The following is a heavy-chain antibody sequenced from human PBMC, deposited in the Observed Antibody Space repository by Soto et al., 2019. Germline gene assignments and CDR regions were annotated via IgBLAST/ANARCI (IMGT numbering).Heavy chain of an antibody. V-gene: IGHV1-3*01. J-gene: IGHJ4*02. CDR3: ARDLGVGAASDY. D-gene: IGHD1-26*01. Sequence: QVQLVQSGAEVKKPGASVKVSCKASGYTFTSYAMHWVRQAPGQRLEWMGWINAGNGKTKYSQKFQGRVTITRDTSASTAYMELSRLRSEDTAVYYCARDLGVGAASDYWGQGTLVTVSS. CDR1: GYTFTSYA. CDR2: INAGNGKT.